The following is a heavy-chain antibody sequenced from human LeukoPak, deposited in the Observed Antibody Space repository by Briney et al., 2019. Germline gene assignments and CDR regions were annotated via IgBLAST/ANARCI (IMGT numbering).Heavy chain of an antibody. CDR2: IGTAGDT. J-gene: IGHJ6*02. Sequence: GGSLRLSCAASGFTFSSYDMHWVRQATGKGLEWVSAIGTAGDTYYPGSVKGRFTISRENAKNSLYLQMNSLRGGDTAVYYCARGVPAASNYYYYGMDVWGQGTTVTVSS. CDR1: GFTFSSYD. D-gene: IGHD2-2*01. CDR3: ARGVPAASNYYYYGMDV. V-gene: IGHV3-13*01.